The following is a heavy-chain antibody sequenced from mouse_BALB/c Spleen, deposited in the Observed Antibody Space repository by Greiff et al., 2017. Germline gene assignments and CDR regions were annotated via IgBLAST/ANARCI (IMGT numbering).Heavy chain of an antibody. D-gene: IGHD1-1*01. Sequence: EVQLQQSGPELVKPGTSVKISCKASGYTFTDYNMHCVKQSHGKSLEWIGYIYPFNGGTDYNQKFKSKATMTVDKSSSTEYMELRNLTSEDSAVYYCARRVYGSSSWFAYWGQGTLVTVSA. CDR2: IYPFNGGT. CDR3: ARRVYGSSSWFAY. V-gene: IGHV1S29*02. J-gene: IGHJ3*01. CDR1: GYTFTDYN.